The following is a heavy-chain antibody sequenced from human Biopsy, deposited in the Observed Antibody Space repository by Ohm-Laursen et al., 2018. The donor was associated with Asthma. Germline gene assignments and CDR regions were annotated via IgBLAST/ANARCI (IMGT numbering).Heavy chain of an antibody. CDR3: ARTFYDFLTGQVKDVFGV. CDR1: GYNFISFA. CDR2: VNTGNGDT. V-gene: IGHV1-3*04. D-gene: IGHD3-9*01. J-gene: IGHJ3*01. Sequence: ASVKVSCKASGYNFISFAIHWVRQAPGQRLEWMGWVNTGNGDTKYSQKFQGRVTITRDTSASTAYMELRSLRSEDTATYYCARTFYDFLTGQVKDVFGVWGQGTMVTVSS.